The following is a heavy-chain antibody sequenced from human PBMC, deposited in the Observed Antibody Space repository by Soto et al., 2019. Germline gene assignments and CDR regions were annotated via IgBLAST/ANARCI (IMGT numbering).Heavy chain of an antibody. CDR3: ARGAAGFDL. Sequence: EMQLVETGGGLIQPGGSLRLSCAASGFTVSSDHMSWVRQAPGKGLEWISVMYYGGTTYYADSVQGRFTISRDSSTNTLYLKMTDLRADDTAVFYCARGAAGFDLWGQGTMVTVSS. CDR2: MYYGGTT. CDR1: GFTVSSDH. D-gene: IGHD6-13*01. V-gene: IGHV3-53*02. J-gene: IGHJ3*01.